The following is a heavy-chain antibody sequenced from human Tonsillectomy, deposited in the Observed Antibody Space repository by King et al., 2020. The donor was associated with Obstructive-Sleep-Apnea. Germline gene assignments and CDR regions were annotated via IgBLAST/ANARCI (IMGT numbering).Heavy chain of an antibody. CDR3: ARWEAEDIVVVPAAPRGGWFDP. D-gene: IGHD2-2*01. V-gene: IGHV1-18*01. J-gene: IGHJ5*02. CDR1: GYTFTSYG. Sequence: QLVQSGAEVKKPGASVKVSCKASGYTFTSYGISWVRQAPGQGLEWMGWISAYNGYTNYAQMLQGRVTMTTDTSTSTAYMELRSLRSDDTAVYYCARWEAEDIVVVPAAPRGGWFDPWGQGTLVTVSS. CDR2: ISAYNGYT.